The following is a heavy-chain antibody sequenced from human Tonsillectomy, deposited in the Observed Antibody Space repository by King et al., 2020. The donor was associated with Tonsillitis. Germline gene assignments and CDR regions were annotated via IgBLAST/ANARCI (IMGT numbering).Heavy chain of an antibody. CDR1: GFSLSTSGMC. D-gene: IGHD2-2*01. J-gene: IGHJ6*03. CDR2: IDWDDDK. Sequence: TLKESGPALVKPTQTLTLTCTFSGFSLSTSGMCVSWIRQPPGKALEWLARIDWDDDKYYSTSLKTRLTISKDTSKNQVVLTMTNMDPVDTATYYCARIFRGYCSTTRCPQCYYYSYMDVWGRGTTVTVSS. CDR3: ARIFRGYCSTTRCPQCYYYSYMDV. V-gene: IGHV2-70*11.